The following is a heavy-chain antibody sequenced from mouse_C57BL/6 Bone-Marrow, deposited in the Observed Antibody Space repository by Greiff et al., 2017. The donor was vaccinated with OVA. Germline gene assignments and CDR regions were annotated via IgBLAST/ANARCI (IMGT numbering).Heavy chain of an antibody. J-gene: IGHJ1*03. D-gene: IGHD2-3*01. CDR1: GYTFTSYG. CDR3: ARWRWLLRLYWYFDV. V-gene: IGHV1-81*01. Sequence: VQLVESGAELARPGASVKLSCKASGYTFTSYGISWVKQRTGQGLEWIGEIYPRSGNTYYNEKFKGKATLTADKSSSTAYMELRSLTSEDSAVYFCARWRWLLRLYWYFDVWGTGTTVTVSS. CDR2: IYPRSGNT.